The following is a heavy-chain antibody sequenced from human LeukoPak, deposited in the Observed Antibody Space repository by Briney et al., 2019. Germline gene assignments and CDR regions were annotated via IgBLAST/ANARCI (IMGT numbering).Heavy chain of an antibody. CDR3: ARGGVPLSRAFDI. CDR2: IYYSGST. CDR1: GGSISSYY. V-gene: IGHV4-59*08. Sequence: SETLSLTCTVSGGSISSYYWSWIRQPPGKGLEWIGYIYYSGSTNYNPSLKSRVTISVDTSKNQFSLKLSSVTAADTAVYYCARGGVPLSRAFDIWGQGTMVTVSS. D-gene: IGHD3-16*01. J-gene: IGHJ3*02.